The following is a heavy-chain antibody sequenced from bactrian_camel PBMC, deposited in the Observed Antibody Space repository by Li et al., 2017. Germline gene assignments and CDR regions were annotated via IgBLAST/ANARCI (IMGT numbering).Heavy chain of an antibody. D-gene: IGHD2*01. CDR3: AAARVIGRCSVLLGTFARNLVTV. Sequence: DVQLVESGGGSVQAGGSLRLSCALSGFTDPSYCVGWFRQAPGEAREDVAHIDSDGTTSYADSVKGRFTISKDNAKNTLYLQMNSLKPEDTALYYCAAARVIGRCSVLLGTFARNLVTVWGQGTQVTVS. J-gene: IGHJ4*01. CDR1: GFTDPSYC. CDR2: IDSDGTT. V-gene: IGHV3S42*01.